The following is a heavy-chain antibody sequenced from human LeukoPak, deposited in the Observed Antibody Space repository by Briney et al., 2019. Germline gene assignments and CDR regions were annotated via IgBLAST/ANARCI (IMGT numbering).Heavy chain of an antibody. Sequence: GRSLRLSCAASGFTFSSYGMHWVRQAPGKGLEWVAVISYDGSNKYYADSVKGRFTISRDNSKNTLYLQMNSLRAEDTAVYYCAKDGSSGYYLYYFDYWGQGTLVTVSS. CDR2: ISYDGSNK. D-gene: IGHD3-22*01. J-gene: IGHJ4*02. CDR1: GFTFSSYG. CDR3: AKDGSSGYYLYYFDY. V-gene: IGHV3-30*18.